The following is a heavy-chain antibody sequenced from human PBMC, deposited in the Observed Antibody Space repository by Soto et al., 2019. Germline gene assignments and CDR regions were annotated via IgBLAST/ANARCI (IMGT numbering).Heavy chain of an antibody. CDR3: ARAGYCSGGSCYSGDYYYYMDV. V-gene: IGHV3-33*01. CDR1: GFTFSIYG. D-gene: IGHD2-15*01. CDR2: IWYDGSNK. J-gene: IGHJ6*03. Sequence: GGSLRLSCAASGFTFSIYGMHWVRQAPGKGLEWVAVIWYDGSNKYYADSVKGRLTISRDNTKNTLDLQMNSLRAEDTAVYYCARAGYCSGGSCYSGDYYYYMDVWGKGTTVTVSS.